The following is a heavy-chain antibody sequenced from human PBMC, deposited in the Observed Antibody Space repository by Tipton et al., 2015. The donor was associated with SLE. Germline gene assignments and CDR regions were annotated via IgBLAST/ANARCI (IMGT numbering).Heavy chain of an antibody. CDR1: GFSVSDNY. J-gene: IGHJ6*02. V-gene: IGHV3-66*02. Sequence: GSLRLSCAASGFSVSDNYMSWVRQAPGKGLEWVSVINPAGTTYYADFVKGRFTISRDTSRNTLYVQMNRLRPEDTALYYCTRAPPKTGGMDVWGRGTTVTVSS. CDR3: TRAPPKTGGMDV. D-gene: IGHD3-10*01. CDR2: INPAGTT.